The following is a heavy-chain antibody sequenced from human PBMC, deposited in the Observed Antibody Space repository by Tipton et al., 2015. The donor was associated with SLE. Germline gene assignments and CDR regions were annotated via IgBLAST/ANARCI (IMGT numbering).Heavy chain of an antibody. CDR1: GGSVSSGSYS. CDR2: IYTSGST. D-gene: IGHD3-3*01. V-gene: IGHV4-61*09. J-gene: IGHJ4*02. Sequence: TLSLTCTVSGGSVSSGSYSWSWIRQPAGKGLEWIGQIYTSGSTKYNPSLKSRVTISVDTSKNQFSLELSSVTAADTAVYYCARDPTIFPYYFDYWGQGALVTVSS. CDR3: ARDPTIFPYYFDY.